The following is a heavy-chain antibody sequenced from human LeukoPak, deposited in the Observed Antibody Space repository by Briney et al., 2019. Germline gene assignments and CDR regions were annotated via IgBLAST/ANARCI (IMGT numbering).Heavy chain of an antibody. CDR3: ARHLRREGLADY. V-gene: IGHV5-51*01. J-gene: IGHJ4*02. CDR1: GYGFTTYW. Sequence: AGESLKISCKGSGYGFTTYWIGWVRQMPGKGLEWMGVIYPGDSDTRYSPSFQGQVTISVDKSINAAYLQWNSLKASDTAMYYCARHLRREGLADYWGQGTLVTVSS. CDR2: IYPGDSDT. D-gene: IGHD3/OR15-3a*01.